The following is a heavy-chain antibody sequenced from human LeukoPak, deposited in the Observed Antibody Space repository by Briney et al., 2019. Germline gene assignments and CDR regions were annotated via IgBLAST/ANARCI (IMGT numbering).Heavy chain of an antibody. CDR2: IYYSGTT. J-gene: IGHJ4*02. Sequence: SETLSLTCTVSGGSISSSGYYWSWIRQLPGKGLVWIGCIYYSGTTYYNPSLKSRVTISVDTSKNHFSLNRTSLTAADTAVYYCARGDGYYFDYWGQGTLVTVSS. V-gene: IGHV4-31*03. D-gene: IGHD5-24*01. CDR1: GGSISSSGYY. CDR3: ARGDGYYFDY.